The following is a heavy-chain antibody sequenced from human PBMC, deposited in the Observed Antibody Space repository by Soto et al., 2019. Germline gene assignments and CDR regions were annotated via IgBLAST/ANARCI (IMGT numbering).Heavy chain of an antibody. CDR1: GFSLSVRA. Sequence: EVQLLESGGGLVQPGGSLRLSCVASGFSLSVRAMAWVRQAPGKGLEWVSDISSDGGGTFYADSVKGRFTISRDNVKKTVHLQMNRLRDEDTATYYCAKRRGQQLENWQFDVWGRGSLVSVAS. D-gene: IGHD1-1*01. J-gene: IGHJ2*01. CDR2: ISSDGGGT. CDR3: AKRRGQQLENWQFDV. V-gene: IGHV3-23*01.